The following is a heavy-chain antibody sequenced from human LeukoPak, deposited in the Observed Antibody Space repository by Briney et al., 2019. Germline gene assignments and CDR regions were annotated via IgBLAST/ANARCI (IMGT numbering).Heavy chain of an antibody. D-gene: IGHD3-22*01. CDR2: IYHRGST. CDR1: GYSISSGYY. CDR3: ARPRERYGYDSGLQH. J-gene: IGHJ1*01. V-gene: IGHV4-38-2*01. Sequence: PSETLSLTCVVSGYSISSGYYWGWIRPPPGKGLEWIGSIYHRGSTYYNPSLKSRVTISVDTSKNQFSLKLSSVTAADTAVYYCARPRERYGYDSGLQHWGQGTLVTVSS.